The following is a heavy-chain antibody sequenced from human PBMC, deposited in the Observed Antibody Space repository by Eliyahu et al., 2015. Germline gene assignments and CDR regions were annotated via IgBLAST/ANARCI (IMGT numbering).Heavy chain of an antibody. Sequence: QVQLVQSGAEVKKPGASVKVSCKASGYTFTTYFIHWVRQAPGHGLEWMGIISPNGGSTNYAQKFQGRVTMTRDTSTNTVYMELSSLKSEDTAMYYCAKSLGYFDSSSFHDAFDIWGQGTMVTVSS. J-gene: IGHJ3*02. CDR2: ISPNGGST. CDR1: GYTFTTYF. CDR3: AKSLGYFDSSSFHDAFDI. V-gene: IGHV1-46*01. D-gene: IGHD3-22*01.